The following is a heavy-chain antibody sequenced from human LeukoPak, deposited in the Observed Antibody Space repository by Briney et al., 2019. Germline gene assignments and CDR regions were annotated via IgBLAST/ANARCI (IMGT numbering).Heavy chain of an antibody. V-gene: IGHV4-39*01. CDR3: ARRRPSHYFDY. CDR2: IYYSGST. J-gene: IGHJ4*02. CDR1: GGSISSSSYY. Sequence: SETLSPTCTVSGGSISSSSYYWGWIRQPPGKGLEWIGSIYYSGSTYYNPSLKSRVTISVDTSKNQFSLKLSSVTAADTAVYFCARRRPSHYFDYWGQGTLVTVSS.